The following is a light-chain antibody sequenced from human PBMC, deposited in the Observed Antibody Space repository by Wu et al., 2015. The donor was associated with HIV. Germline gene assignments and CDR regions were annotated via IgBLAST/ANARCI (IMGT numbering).Light chain of an antibody. Sequence: EIVLTQSPDTLSLSPGDRATPSCRASQSVSSYLAWYQQKPGQAPRLLMYDVSNRATGTPARFSGSGSGTDFTLTISRLEPEDFAVYYCQQYGSSPPRFTFGPGTKVDIK. J-gene: IGKJ3*01. V-gene: IGKV3-20*01. CDR3: QQYGSSPPRFT. CDR2: DVS. CDR1: QSVSSY.